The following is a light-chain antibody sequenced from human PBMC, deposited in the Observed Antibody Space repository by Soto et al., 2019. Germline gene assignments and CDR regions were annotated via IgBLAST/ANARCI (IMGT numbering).Light chain of an antibody. CDR1: QSISSY. V-gene: IGKV1-39*01. Sequence: DIQMTQSPSSLSASVGDRATITCRASQSISSYLNWYQQKPGKAPKLLIYAASSLQSGVPSRFSGSGSGTDFTLTIGSLQPEDFATYYCQQSYSTPYTFGQGTKLEIK. CDR2: AAS. CDR3: QQSYSTPYT. J-gene: IGKJ2*01.